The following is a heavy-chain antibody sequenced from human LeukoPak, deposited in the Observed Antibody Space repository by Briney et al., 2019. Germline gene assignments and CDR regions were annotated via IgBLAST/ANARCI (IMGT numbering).Heavy chain of an antibody. D-gene: IGHD3-3*01. CDR1: GGTFSSYA. J-gene: IGHJ3*02. V-gene: IGHV1-69*01. Sequence: GASVKASCKASGGTFSSYANSWVRQAPGQGLEWMGGTIPIFGTANYAQKFQGRVTITADESTSTAYMELSSLRSEDTAVYYCARAKTIFGVVIYAFDIWGQGTMVTVSS. CDR3: ARAKTIFGVVIYAFDI. CDR2: TIPIFGTA.